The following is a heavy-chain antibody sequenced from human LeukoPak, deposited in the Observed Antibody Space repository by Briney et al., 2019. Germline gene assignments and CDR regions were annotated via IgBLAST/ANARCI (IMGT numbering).Heavy chain of an antibody. CDR3: TREGGYDFWSGYYWFDP. CDR2: TRSKAYGGTT. CDR1: GFTFGDYA. V-gene: IGHV3-49*03. Sequence: GGSLRLSCTASGFTFGDYAMSWFRQAPGKGLEWVGFTRSKAYGGTTEYAASVKGRFTISRDDSKSIAYLQMNSLKTEDTAVYYCTREGGYDFWSGYYWFDPWGQGTLVTVSS. J-gene: IGHJ5*02. D-gene: IGHD3-3*01.